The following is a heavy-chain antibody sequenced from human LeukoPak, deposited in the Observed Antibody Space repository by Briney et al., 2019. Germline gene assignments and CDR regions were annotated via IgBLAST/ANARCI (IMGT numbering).Heavy chain of an antibody. CDR1: DDSISSYY. CDR2: IYNSGGT. CDR3: ARAGSGYSFDI. D-gene: IGHD3-22*01. V-gene: IGHV4-59*01. J-gene: IGHJ3*02. Sequence: SETLSLTCTVSDDSISSYYWSWLRQPPGKGLEWIGYIYNSGGTNYNPSLKSRVTISVDTSKNQFSLKLSSVTTADTAVYYCARAGSGYSFDIWGQGTMVTVSS.